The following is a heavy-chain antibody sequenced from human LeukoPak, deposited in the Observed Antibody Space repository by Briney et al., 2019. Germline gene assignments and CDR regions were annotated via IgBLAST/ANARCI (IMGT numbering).Heavy chain of an antibody. Sequence: SETLSLTCEVYGGSFSGYSWTWIRQFPGKGLEWIGEISYSETTNYNPSLKSRVTISLDTSKNQFSLKLSSVTAADTAVYYCARDREWLVLDYWGQGTLVTVSS. CDR3: ARDREWLVLDY. D-gene: IGHD6-19*01. CDR1: GGSFSGYS. V-gene: IGHV4-34*01. CDR2: ISYSETT. J-gene: IGHJ4*02.